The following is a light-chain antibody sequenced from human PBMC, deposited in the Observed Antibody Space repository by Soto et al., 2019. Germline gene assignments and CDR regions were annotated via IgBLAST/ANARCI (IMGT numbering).Light chain of an antibody. CDR1: SSNIGAGYD. J-gene: IGLJ1*01. V-gene: IGLV1-40*01. CDR3: QSYDSSLSAYV. Sequence: QSALAQPPSVSGAPGQKVTISCTGSSSNIGAGYDLHWYQQLPGTAPELLLYGNSNRPSGVPDRFSGSKSGTSASLAITGLQAEDEADYYCQSYDSSLSAYVFGTGT. CDR2: GNS.